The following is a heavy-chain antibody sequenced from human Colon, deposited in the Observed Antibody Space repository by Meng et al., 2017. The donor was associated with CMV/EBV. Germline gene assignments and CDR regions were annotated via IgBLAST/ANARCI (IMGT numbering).Heavy chain of an antibody. D-gene: IGHD3-22*01. CDR3: ATVSSGYYLYFQH. J-gene: IGHJ1*01. V-gene: IGHV1-2*02. CDR1: GYTFTGYY. Sequence: QVPRVRSGGDVKKPGASWKVSCKASGYTFTGYYMHWVRTAPGQGLEWMGWINPNSGGTNYAQKFQGRVTMTRDTSISTAYMELSRLRSDDTAVYYCATVSSGYYLYFQHWGQGTLVTVSS. CDR2: INPNSGGT.